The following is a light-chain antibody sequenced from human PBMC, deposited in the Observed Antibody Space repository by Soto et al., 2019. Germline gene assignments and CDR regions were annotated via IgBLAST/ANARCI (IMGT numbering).Light chain of an antibody. Sequence: LTQPPSASGTPGQRVTISCSGSSSNIGSNTVNWYQQLPGTAPKLLIYSNNQRPSGVPDRFSGSKSGTSASLAISGLQSEDEADYYCAAWDDSLNGRVFGGGTKLTVL. V-gene: IGLV1-44*01. CDR1: SSNIGSNT. CDR2: SNN. CDR3: AAWDDSLNGRV. J-gene: IGLJ2*01.